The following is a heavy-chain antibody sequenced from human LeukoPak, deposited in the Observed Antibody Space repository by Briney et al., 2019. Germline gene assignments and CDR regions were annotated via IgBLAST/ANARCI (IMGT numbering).Heavy chain of an antibody. CDR2: ISWNSTSI. J-gene: IGHJ4*02. CDR1: GFTFDDYA. V-gene: IGHV3-9*01. Sequence: GGSLRLSCAASGFTFDDYAMHWVRQAPGKGLEWVSGISWNSTSIGYADSVKGRSTISRDNAKNSLYLQMNSLRAEDTALYYCAKVMVLGYCSSTSCYTEDYFDYWGQGTLVTVSS. CDR3: AKVMVLGYCSSTSCYTEDYFDY. D-gene: IGHD2-2*02.